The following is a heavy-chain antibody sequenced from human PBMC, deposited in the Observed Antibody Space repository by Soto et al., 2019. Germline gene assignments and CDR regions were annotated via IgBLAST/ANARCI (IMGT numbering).Heavy chain of an antibody. V-gene: IGHV4-4*02. CDR1: GGSSSRSNW. J-gene: IGHJ5*02. Sequence: SATPSLTCGVSGGSSSRSNWRSWGRRPPGKGLEWIGEIYHSGITHYTPSLKSRVTISVDKSKNQFSLKLSSVTAADTAVYYCARDLDYDFWSGYQPWGQGTLVTSPQ. D-gene: IGHD3-3*01. CDR2: IYHSGIT. CDR3: ARDLDYDFWSGYQP.